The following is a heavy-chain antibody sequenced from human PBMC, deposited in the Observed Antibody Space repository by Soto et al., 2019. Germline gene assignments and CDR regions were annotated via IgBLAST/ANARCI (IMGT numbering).Heavy chain of an antibody. J-gene: IGHJ6*02. CDR1: GFTFSSYS. V-gene: IGHV3-48*02. D-gene: IGHD3-22*01. CDR3: AREGGYDSSGYYLWYYYGMDV. Sequence: GGSLRLSCAASGFTFSSYSVNWVRQAPGKGLEWVSYISSSSSTIYYADSVKGRFTISRDNAKNSLYLQMNSLRDEDTAVYYCAREGGYDSSGYYLWYYYGMDVWGQGTTVTVSS. CDR2: ISSSSSTI.